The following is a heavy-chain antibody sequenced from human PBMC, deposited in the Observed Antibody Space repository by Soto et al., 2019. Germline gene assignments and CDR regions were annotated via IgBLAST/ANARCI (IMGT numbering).Heavy chain of an antibody. V-gene: IGHV3-21*01. CDR1: GFTFSSYS. CDR2: ISSSSYI. D-gene: IGHD5-18*01. CDR3: ARERVTNYYYYGMDV. J-gene: IGHJ6*02. Sequence: GGSLRLSCAASGFTFSSYSMNWVRQAPGKGLEWVSSISSSSYIYYADSVKGRFTISRDNAKNSLYLQMNSLRAEDTAVYYCARERVTNYYYYGMDVWGQGTTVTVS.